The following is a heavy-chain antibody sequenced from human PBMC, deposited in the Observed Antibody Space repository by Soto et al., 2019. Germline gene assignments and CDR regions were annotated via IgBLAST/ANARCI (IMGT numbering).Heavy chain of an antibody. CDR1: GGTFSSYA. V-gene: IGHV1-69*01. CDR2: IIPIFGTA. Sequence: QVQLVQSGAEVKKPGSSVKVSCKASGGTFSSYAISWVRQAPGPGLEWMGGIIPIFGTANYAQKFQGRVTITADDSTSTACMERSSLRSEDTAVYYCPRARLTGDWQAFAIWGKGTMVTVSA. D-gene: IGHD7-27*01. J-gene: IGHJ3*02. CDR3: PRARLTGDWQAFAI.